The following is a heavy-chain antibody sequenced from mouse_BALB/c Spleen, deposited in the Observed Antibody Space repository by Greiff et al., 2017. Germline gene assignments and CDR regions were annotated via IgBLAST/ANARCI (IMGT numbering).Heavy chain of an antibody. Sequence: QVQLKQPGAELVKPGASVKMSCKASGYTFTSYWMHWVKQRPGQGLEWIGTIDPSDSYTSYNQKFKGKATLTVDTSSSTAYMQLSSLTSEDSAVYYCTREGTRDAMDYWGQGTSVTVSS. V-gene: IGHV1S127*01. CDR1: GYTFTSYW. CDR2: IDPSDSYT. CDR3: TREGTRDAMDY. J-gene: IGHJ4*01.